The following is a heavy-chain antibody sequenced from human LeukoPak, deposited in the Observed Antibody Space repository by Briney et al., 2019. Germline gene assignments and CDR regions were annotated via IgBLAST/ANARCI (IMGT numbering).Heavy chain of an antibody. CDR3: VRGEWVR. D-gene: IGHD3-10*01. CDR1: GFTFSSYE. CDR2: ISSSDSIM. V-gene: IGHV3-48*03. Sequence: GGSLRLSCAASGFTFSSYEMNWVRQAPGKGLVWVSYISSSDSIMYYADSVKGRFTISRDNAKNSLYLQINSLRAEDTAVYYCVRGEWVRWGQGTLVTVSS. J-gene: IGHJ4*02.